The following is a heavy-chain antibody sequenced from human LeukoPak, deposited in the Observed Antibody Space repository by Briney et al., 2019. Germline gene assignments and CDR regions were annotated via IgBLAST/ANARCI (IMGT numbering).Heavy chain of an antibody. CDR1: GYTFINYG. CDR2: ISAYNGDT. Sequence: APVTVSCTAPGYTFINYGFSWVRQAPGQGLEWMGWISAYNGDTKYAPNFQGRVIMTTDTATSTGYMELRSLKSDDTAVYYCARDQGIVTRYWLDHWGQGTRVTVSS. V-gene: IGHV1-18*01. D-gene: IGHD3-9*01. CDR3: ARDQGIVTRYWLDH. J-gene: IGHJ4*02.